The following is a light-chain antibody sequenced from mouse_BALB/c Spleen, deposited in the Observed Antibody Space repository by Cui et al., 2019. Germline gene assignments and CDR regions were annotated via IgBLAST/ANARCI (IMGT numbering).Light chain of an antibody. V-gene: IGKV5-43*01. CDR3: QQSNSWPLLT. Sequence: DIVLTQSPATPSVPPRATVSLSCRASQSSSNTLHWYQQKSHESPRLLIKYASQSISGIPSRFSGSGSGTDFTLSINSVETEDFGIDFCQQSNSWPLLTFGAGTKLELK. CDR1: QSSSNT. J-gene: IGKJ5*01. CDR2: YAS.